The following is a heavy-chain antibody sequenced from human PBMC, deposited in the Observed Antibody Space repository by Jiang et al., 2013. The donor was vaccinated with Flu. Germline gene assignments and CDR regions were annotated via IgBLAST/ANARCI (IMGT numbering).Heavy chain of an antibody. CDR3: AKDFTNFYDSSGYYYFDY. CDR2: ISGRDDST. V-gene: IGHV3-23*01. D-gene: IGHD3-22*01. J-gene: IGHJ4*02. Sequence: QLLESGGGLVQPGGSLRLSCAASGFTFSDYAMSWVRQAPGKGLEWVSVISGRDDSTFYADSVKGRFTISRDNSKNTLYLRMHSLRADDTAVYYCAKDFTNFYDSSGYYYFDYWGQGTLVTVSS. CDR1: GFTFSDYA.